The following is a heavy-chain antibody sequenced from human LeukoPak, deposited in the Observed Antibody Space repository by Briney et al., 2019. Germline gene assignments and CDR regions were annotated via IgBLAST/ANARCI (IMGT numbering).Heavy chain of an antibody. CDR2: ISYDGSNK. V-gene: IGHV3-30*04. J-gene: IGHJ4*02. D-gene: IGHD6-19*01. Sequence: GGSLRLSCAASGFTFSSYAMHWVRQAPGKGLEWVAVISYDGSNKYYADSVKGRFTISRDNSKKTLYLQMNSLRAEDTAVYYCAKEGWTSPFDYWGQGTLVTVSS. CDR1: GFTFSSYA. CDR3: AKEGWTSPFDY.